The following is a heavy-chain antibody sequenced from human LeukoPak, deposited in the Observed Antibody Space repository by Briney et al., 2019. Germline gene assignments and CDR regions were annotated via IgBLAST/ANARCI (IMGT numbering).Heavy chain of an antibody. Sequence: PGGSLRLSCAASGFTFSSYGVSWVRQAPGKGLEWVSAISGGGGSTYYADSVKGRFTISRDNSKNTLYLQMNSLRTEDTAVYYCAKFETTVTTSFAYWGQGTLVTVSS. CDR2: ISGGGGST. V-gene: IGHV3-23*01. CDR1: GFTFSSYG. D-gene: IGHD4-17*01. CDR3: AKFETTVTTSFAY. J-gene: IGHJ4*02.